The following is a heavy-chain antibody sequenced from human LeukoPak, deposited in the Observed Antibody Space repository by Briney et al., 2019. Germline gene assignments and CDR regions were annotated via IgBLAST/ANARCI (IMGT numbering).Heavy chain of an antibody. CDR2: INHSGST. Sequence: SETLSLTCAVYGGSFSGYYWSWIRQPPGKGLEWIGEINHSGSTNYNPSLKSRVTISVDTSKNQFSLKLSSVTAAATAVYFCARGGLGNHKFFDIWGQGTMVTVSS. V-gene: IGHV4-34*01. J-gene: IGHJ3*02. D-gene: IGHD1-14*01. CDR3: ARGGLGNHKFFDI. CDR1: GGSFSGYY.